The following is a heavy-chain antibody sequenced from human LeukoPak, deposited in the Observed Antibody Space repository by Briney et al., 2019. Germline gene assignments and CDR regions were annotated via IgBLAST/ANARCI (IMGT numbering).Heavy chain of an antibody. D-gene: IGHD5-24*01. CDR1: GGSFSGYY. J-gene: IGHJ4*02. CDR3: ARKKRRRWLQLEDNFDY. CDR2: INHSGST. Sequence: SETLSLTCAVYGGSFSGYYWSWIRQPPGKGLEWIGEINHSGSTNYNPSLKSRVTISVDTSKNQFSLKLSSVTAADTAVYYCARKKRRRWLQLEDNFDYWGQGTLVTVSS. V-gene: IGHV4-34*01.